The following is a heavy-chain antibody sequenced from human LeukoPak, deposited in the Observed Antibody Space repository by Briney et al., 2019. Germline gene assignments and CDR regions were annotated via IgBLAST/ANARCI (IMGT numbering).Heavy chain of an antibody. J-gene: IGHJ4*02. Sequence: GGSLRLSCAVSGITLSNYGMSWVRQAPGKGLEWVAGISGSGGGTNYADSVKGRFTLSRDNARNTLYLQMNSLRVEDTAAYFCAKRGVVIRVILVGFHKEAYYFDSWGQGALVTVSS. CDR3: AKRGVVIRVILVGFHKEAYYFDS. CDR2: ISGSGGGT. CDR1: GITLSNYG. D-gene: IGHD3-22*01. V-gene: IGHV3-23*01.